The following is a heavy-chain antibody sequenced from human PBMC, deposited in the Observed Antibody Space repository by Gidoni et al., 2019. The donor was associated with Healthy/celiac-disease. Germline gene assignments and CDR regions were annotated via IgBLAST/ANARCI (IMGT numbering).Heavy chain of an antibody. V-gene: IGHV1-46*01. Sequence: QVQLVQSGAEVKKPGASVKVSCKASGYTFTSYYMHWVRQAPGQGLEWMGIINPSGGSTSYAQKFQGRVTMTRDTSTSTGYMELSSLRSEDTAVYYCARAKSEYYDSSGSPFDYWGQGTLVTVSS. J-gene: IGHJ4*02. CDR2: INPSGGST. CDR3: ARAKSEYYDSSGSPFDY. D-gene: IGHD3-22*01. CDR1: GYTFTSYY.